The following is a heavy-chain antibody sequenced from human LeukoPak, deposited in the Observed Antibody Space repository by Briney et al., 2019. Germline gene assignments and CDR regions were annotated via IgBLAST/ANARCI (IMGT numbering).Heavy chain of an antibody. D-gene: IGHD2-15*01. Sequence: PGGSLRLSCAASGFTFSSYWMSWVRQAPGKGLEWVANIKQDESEKYYVDSVKGRFTISRDNAKNSLYLQMNSLRAEDTAVYYCARARRYLGYCSGGSCYGYFDYWGQGTLVTVSS. V-gene: IGHV3-7*01. J-gene: IGHJ4*02. CDR3: ARARRYLGYCSGGSCYGYFDY. CDR2: IKQDESEK. CDR1: GFTFSSYW.